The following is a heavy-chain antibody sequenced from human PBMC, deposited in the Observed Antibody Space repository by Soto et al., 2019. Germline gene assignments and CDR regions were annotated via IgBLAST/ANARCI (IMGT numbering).Heavy chain of an antibody. CDR2: IYYSGST. CDR1: GGSISSGGYY. V-gene: IGHV4-31*03. D-gene: IGHD2-15*01. CDR3: ARDRCSGGSCYPPLGYYYYGMDV. J-gene: IGHJ6*04. Sequence: SETLSLTCTVSGGSISSGGYYWSWLRQHPGKGLEWIGYIYYSGSTYYNPSPKSRVTISVDTSKNQFSLKLSSVTAADTAVYYCARDRCSGGSCYPPLGYYYYGMDVWGKGTTVTVSS.